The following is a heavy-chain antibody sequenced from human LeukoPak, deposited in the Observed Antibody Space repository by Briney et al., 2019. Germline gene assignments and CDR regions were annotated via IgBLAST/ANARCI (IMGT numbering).Heavy chain of an antibody. CDR3: ARDPYYYDSSGYYRYSLDY. V-gene: IGHV3-23*01. CDR2: TSGSGGST. D-gene: IGHD3-22*01. J-gene: IGHJ4*02. Sequence: PGGSLRLSCAASGFTFSSYAMSWVRQAPGKGLEWVSATSGSGGSTYYADSVKGRFTISRDNSKNTLYLQMNSLRAEDTAVYYCARDPYYYDSSGYYRYSLDYWGQGTLVTVSS. CDR1: GFTFSSYA.